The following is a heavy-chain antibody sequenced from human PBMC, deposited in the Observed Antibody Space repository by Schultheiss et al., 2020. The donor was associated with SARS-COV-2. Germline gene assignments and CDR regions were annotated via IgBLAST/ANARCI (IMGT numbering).Heavy chain of an antibody. V-gene: IGHV4-59*08. D-gene: IGHD6-19*01. Sequence: SQTLSLTCTVSGGSISSYYWSWIRQPPGKGLEWIGYISYSGTTNYNPSLKSRVTISVDTSKNQFSLKLSSVTAADTAVYYCARHSRRSSGWYSPGYYYYGMDVWGQGTTVTVSS. CDR1: GGSISSYY. J-gene: IGHJ6*02. CDR2: ISYSGTT. CDR3: ARHSRRSSGWYSPGYYYYGMDV.